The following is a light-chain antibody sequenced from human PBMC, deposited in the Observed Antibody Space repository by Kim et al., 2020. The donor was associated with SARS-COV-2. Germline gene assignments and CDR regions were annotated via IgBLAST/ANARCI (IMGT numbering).Light chain of an antibody. Sequence: EIVLTQSPGTLSLSPGERATLSCRASQSVSDNYLAWYQQKPGQAPRLLIYGASSRATGIPDRFSGSGSGTDFTLTISRLEPEDFAVYYCQQYDTSPSYTFGQETDLEI. J-gene: IGKJ2*01. V-gene: IGKV3-20*01. CDR1: QSVSDNY. CDR3: QQYDTSPSYT. CDR2: GAS.